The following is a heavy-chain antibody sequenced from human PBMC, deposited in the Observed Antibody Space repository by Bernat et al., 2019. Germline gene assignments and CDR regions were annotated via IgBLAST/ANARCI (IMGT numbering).Heavy chain of an antibody. D-gene: IGHD4-17*01. V-gene: IGHV2-26*01. J-gene: IGHJ2*01. Sequence: QITLKESGPTLVTPTQTLTLTCTFSGFSLSTGGVGVGWIRQPPGKALEWLALIFSNDEKSYSTSLKSRLTISKDTSKSQVVLTMTNMDPVDTATYYCARSYGDYWYFDLWGRGTLVTVSS. CDR2: IFSNDEK. CDR1: GFSLSTGGVG. CDR3: ARSYGDYWYFDL.